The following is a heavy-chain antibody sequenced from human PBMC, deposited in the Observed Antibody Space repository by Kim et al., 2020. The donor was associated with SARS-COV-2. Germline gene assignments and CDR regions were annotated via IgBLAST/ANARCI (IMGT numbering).Heavy chain of an antibody. CDR1: GFIFSDYY. CDR2: ITFNRDYT. V-gene: IGHV3-11*03. CDR3: SSYYTNYGHYHYNGMDV. Sequence: GGSLRLSCAASGFIFSDYYMSWIRQAPGKGLEWLAYITFNRDYTNYADSVRGRFTISRDIANNSLYLQMDRLRADDTAVYYCSSYYTNYGHYHYNGMDVWGQGTTVSVSS. D-gene: IGHD2-8*01. J-gene: IGHJ6*02.